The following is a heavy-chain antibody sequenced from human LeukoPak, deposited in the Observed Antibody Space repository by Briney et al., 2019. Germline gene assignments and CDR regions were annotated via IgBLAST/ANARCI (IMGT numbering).Heavy chain of an antibody. CDR3: ARGRLGATY. CDR2: IHHSGTT. D-gene: IGHD1-26*01. Sequence: SETLSLTCTVSGGSVSRGSYYWSWTLQPPGKGLEWIGYIHHSGTTNYSPSLKSRVTISVDMFKNQFFLNLTSMTAADTAVYYCARGRLGATYWGQGTLVTVSS. V-gene: IGHV4-61*01. J-gene: IGHJ4*02. CDR1: GGSVSRGSYY.